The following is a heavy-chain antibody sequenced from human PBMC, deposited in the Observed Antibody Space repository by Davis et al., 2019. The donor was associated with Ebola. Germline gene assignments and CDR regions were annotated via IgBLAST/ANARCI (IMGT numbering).Heavy chain of an antibody. V-gene: IGHV3-11*04. CDR3: ARRRAYCGGDCYSNYFDY. Sequence: GGSLRLSCAASGFTFSDYYMSWIRQAPGRGLEWVSYISSSGGTIYYADSVKGRFTISRDNAKNSLCLQMNSLRAEDTAVYYCARRRAYCGGDCYSNYFDYWGQGTLVTVSS. CDR1: GFTFSDYY. D-gene: IGHD2-21*01. CDR2: ISSSGGTI. J-gene: IGHJ4*02.